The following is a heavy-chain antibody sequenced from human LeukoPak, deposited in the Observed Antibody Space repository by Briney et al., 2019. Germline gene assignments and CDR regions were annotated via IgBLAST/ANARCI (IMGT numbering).Heavy chain of an antibody. CDR2: ISAYNGNT. V-gene: IGHV1-18*01. CDR1: GYTFTSYG. CDR3: ARDPHPYYDFWSGYSVWFDP. J-gene: IGHJ5*02. D-gene: IGHD3-3*01. Sequence: ASVKVSCKASGYTFTSYGISWVRQAPGRGLEWMGWISAYNGNTNYAQKLQGRVTMTTDTSTSTAYMELRSLRSDDTAVYYCARDPHPYYDFWSGYSVWFDPWGQGTLVTVSS.